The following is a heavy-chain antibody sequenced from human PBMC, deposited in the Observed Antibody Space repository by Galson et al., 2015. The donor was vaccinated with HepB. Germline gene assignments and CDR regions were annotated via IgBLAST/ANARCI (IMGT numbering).Heavy chain of an antibody. CDR1: GFTFTRYS. CDR2: INPKSGGT. V-gene: IGHV1-2*02. CDR3: ARDPNIGPDY. Sequence: SVKVSCKASGFTFTRYSMHWLRQAPGQGLEWMGWINPKSGGTKYAQKFQGRVTMTGDTSTSTAYMELSRLTSDDTAVYYCARDPNIGPDYWGQGTLVTVSS. D-gene: IGHD2/OR15-2a*01. J-gene: IGHJ4*02.